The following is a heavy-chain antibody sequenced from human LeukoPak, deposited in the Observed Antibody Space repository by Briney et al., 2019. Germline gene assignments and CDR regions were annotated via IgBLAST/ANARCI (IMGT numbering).Heavy chain of an antibody. J-gene: IGHJ4*02. CDR2: INSDGSWT. Sequence: GGSLRLSCAASGNYWMHWVRQAPGKGLVWVSHINSDGSWTSYADSVKGRFTISKDNAKNTVYLQMNSLRAEDTAVYYCAKWGPYDILTGRINWGQGTLVTVSS. CDR3: AKWGPYDILTGRIN. D-gene: IGHD3-9*01. CDR1: GNYW. V-gene: IGHV3-74*01.